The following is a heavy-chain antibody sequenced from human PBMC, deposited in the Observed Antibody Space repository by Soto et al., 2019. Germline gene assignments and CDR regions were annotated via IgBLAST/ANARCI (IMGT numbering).Heavy chain of an antibody. Sequence: ESGGGVVQPGRSLRLSCAASGFTFSSYAMHWVRQAPGKGLEWVAVISYDGSNKYYADSVKGRFTISRDNSKNTLYLQMNSLRAEDTAVYYCARALLEGAFEIWGQGTMVTVSS. CDR2: ISYDGSNK. D-gene: IGHD3-10*01. J-gene: IGHJ3*02. CDR3: ARALLEGAFEI. V-gene: IGHV3-30-3*01. CDR1: GFTFSSYA.